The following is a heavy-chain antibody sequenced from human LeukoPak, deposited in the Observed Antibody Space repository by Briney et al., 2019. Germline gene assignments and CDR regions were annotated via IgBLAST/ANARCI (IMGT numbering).Heavy chain of an antibody. V-gene: IGHV4-59*12. D-gene: IGHD1-26*01. CDR3: AREARLVGLQDYYYYMDV. CDR2: IYDSGGT. J-gene: IGHJ6*03. Sequence: SETLSLTCTVSGGSISSYYWSWIRQPPGKGLEWIGQIYDSGGTNYNPSLKSRVAISVDTSKNQFYLKLSSVTAAAMAVYYCAREARLVGLQDYYYYMDVGGKGTTVTVSS. CDR1: GGSISSYY.